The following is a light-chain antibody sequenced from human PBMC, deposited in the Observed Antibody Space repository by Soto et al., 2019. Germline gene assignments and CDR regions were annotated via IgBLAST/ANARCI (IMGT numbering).Light chain of an antibody. CDR3: QQYHSRST. Sequence: DIPLTQPPSSLSASEGDRLTITCQASKNISIYLNWYQQKPGRAPSLLIYDASNLEAGVPSRFRGSGSGTEFTFTISSLQPEDIATYYCQQYHSRSTFGRGTRLDIK. V-gene: IGKV1-33*01. CDR2: DAS. CDR1: KNISIY. J-gene: IGKJ3*01.